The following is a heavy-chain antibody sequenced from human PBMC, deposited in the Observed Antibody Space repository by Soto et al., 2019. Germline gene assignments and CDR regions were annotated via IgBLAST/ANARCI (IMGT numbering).Heavy chain of an antibody. J-gene: IGHJ4*02. CDR2: INHSGST. Sequence: QVQLQQWGAGLLKPSETLSLTCAVYGGSFSGYYWSWIRQPPGKGLEWIGQINHSGSTNYNPSLKSRVTISVDTSKNQFSRKLSSVTAADTAVYYCASLGGWLQRDYWGQGTLVTVSS. CDR3: ASLGGWLQRDY. D-gene: IGHD5-12*01. V-gene: IGHV4-34*01. CDR1: GGSFSGYY.